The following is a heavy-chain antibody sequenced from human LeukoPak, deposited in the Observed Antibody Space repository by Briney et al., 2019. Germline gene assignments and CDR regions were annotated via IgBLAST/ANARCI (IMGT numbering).Heavy chain of an antibody. J-gene: IGHJ4*02. D-gene: IGHD4/OR15-4a*01. Sequence: GGSLRLSCVASGFVFSNYWMGWVRQAPGKGLEWVANIKEDGGETYYVDSVKGRFTISRDNAKNSLDLQMNSLRDEDTAVYYCARSKEVQTTFDYWGQGTLVTVSS. CDR2: IKEDGGET. CDR1: GFVFSNYW. CDR3: ARSKEVQTTFDY. V-gene: IGHV3-7*01.